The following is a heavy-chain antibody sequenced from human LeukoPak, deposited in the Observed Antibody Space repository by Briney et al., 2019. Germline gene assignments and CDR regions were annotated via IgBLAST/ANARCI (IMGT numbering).Heavy chain of an antibody. CDR1: GGSISSSS. CDR3: AKLLNDYGDYYFDY. CDR2: ISSSSSSYI. D-gene: IGHD4-17*01. J-gene: IGHJ4*02. Sequence: ETLSLTCTVSGGSISSSSYYWGWIRQAPGKGLEWVSSISSSSSSYIYYADSVKGRFTISRDNAKNSLYLQMNSLRAEDTAVYYCAKLLNDYGDYYFDYWGQGTLVTVSS. V-gene: IGHV3-21*04.